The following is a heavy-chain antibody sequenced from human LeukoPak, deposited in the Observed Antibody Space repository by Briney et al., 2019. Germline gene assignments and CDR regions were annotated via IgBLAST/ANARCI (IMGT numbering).Heavy chain of an antibody. CDR2: INSDGSNT. J-gene: IGHJ4*02. CDR1: GFTFSNNW. V-gene: IGHV3-74*01. D-gene: IGHD5-18*01. Sequence: GSLRLSCAASGFTFSNNWMHWVRQAPGKGLVWVSRINSDGSNTNYADSVKGRFTISRDNAKTSLYLQMNSLRAEDTAVYYCARDLSGVTGYTYGRGIDYWGQGTLVTVSS. CDR3: ARDLSGVTGYTYGRGIDY.